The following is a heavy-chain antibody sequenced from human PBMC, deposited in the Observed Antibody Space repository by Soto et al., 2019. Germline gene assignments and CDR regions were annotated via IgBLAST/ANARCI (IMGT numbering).Heavy chain of an antibody. CDR2: IIPIFGTA. D-gene: IGHD6-19*01. J-gene: IGHJ5*02. CDR3: ARDYSSGWYSRWFDP. CDR1: GYTFTSYY. V-gene: IGHV1-69*13. Sequence: AASVKVSCKASGYTFTSYYMHWVRQAPGQGLEWMGGIIPIFGTANYAQKFQGRVTITADESTSTAYMELSSLRSEDTAVYYCARDYSSGWYSRWFDPWG.